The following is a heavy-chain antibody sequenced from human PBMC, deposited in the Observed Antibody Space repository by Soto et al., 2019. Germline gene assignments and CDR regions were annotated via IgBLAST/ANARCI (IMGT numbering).Heavy chain of an antibody. Sequence: SETLSLTCTVSGGSISSGGYYWSWIRQHPGKSLEWIGYIYYSGSTYYNPSLKSRVTISVDTSKNQFSLKLSSVTAADKVVYYCARGSPDFGGFYMDVWGKGTTVTVSS. J-gene: IGHJ6*03. D-gene: IGHD3-3*01. V-gene: IGHV4-31*03. CDR2: IYYSGST. CDR1: GGSISSGGYY. CDR3: ARGSPDFGGFYMDV.